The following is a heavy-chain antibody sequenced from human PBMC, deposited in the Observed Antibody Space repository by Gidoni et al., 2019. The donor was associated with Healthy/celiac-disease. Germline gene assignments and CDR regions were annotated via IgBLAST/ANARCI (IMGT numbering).Heavy chain of an antibody. CDR3: ARRRAGSAFDI. CDR2: ISSSSSYT. V-gene: IGHV3-11*05. J-gene: IGHJ3*02. D-gene: IGHD1-26*01. Sequence: QVQLVESGGGLVKPGGSLRLSCAASGFTFSDYYMSWIRQAPGKGLEWVSYISSSSSYTNYADSGKGRFTISRDNAKNSLYLQMNSLRAEDTAVYYCARRRAGSAFDIWGQGTMVTVSS. CDR1: GFTFSDYY.